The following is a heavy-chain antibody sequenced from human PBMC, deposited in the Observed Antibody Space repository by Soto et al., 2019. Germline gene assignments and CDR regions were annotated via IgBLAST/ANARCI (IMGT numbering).Heavy chain of an antibody. CDR2: IIPILGIA. V-gene: IGHV1-69*08. Sequence: QVQLVQSGAEVKKPGSSVKVSCKASGGTFSSYTISWVRQAPGQGLEWMGRIIPILGIANYAQKFQGRVTITADKSQSTHYIELSSARSDDTAVYYCAREGERGSGGRCYSVYYDYYMDVWGKGTTVTVSS. CDR3: AREGERGSGGRCYSVYYDYYMDV. D-gene: IGHD2-15*01. J-gene: IGHJ6*03. CDR1: GGTFSSYT.